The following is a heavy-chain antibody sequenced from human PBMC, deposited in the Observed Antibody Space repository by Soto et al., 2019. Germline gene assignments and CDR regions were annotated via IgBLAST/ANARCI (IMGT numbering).Heavy chain of an antibody. V-gene: IGHV3-48*02. CDR1: GFTFSSYS. Sequence: GGSLRLSCAASGFTFSSYSMNWVRQAPGKGLEWVSYISSSSSTIYYADSVKGRFTISRDNAKNSLYLQMNSLRDEDTAVYYCARDPHTSSGWYYDFAFDIWGQGTMVTVSS. CDR2: ISSSSSTI. D-gene: IGHD6-19*01. J-gene: IGHJ3*02. CDR3: ARDPHTSSGWYYDFAFDI.